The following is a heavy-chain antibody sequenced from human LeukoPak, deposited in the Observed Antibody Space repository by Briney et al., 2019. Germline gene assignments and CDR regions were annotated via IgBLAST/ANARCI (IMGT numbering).Heavy chain of an antibody. Sequence: SETLSLTCAVSGGSFSSYYWSWIRQPPGKGLEWIGEINHSGSTNYNPSLKSRVTISVDTSKNQFSLKLSSVTAADTAVYYCARVHGGNSAIDAFDIWGQGTMVTVSS. J-gene: IGHJ3*02. D-gene: IGHD4-23*01. V-gene: IGHV4-34*01. CDR3: ARVHGGNSAIDAFDI. CDR2: INHSGST. CDR1: GGSFSSYY.